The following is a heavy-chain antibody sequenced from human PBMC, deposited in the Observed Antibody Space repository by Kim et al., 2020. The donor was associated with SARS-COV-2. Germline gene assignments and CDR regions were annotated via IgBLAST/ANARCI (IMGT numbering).Heavy chain of an antibody. D-gene: IGHD3-16*01. Sequence: SETLSLTCTVSGVSIDSGVRYWSWIRQRPGKGLEWIGYISYSGITYYNPSLKSRITISRDTSKNQFSLSLTSVTAADTALYYCATGGDFVLRCLDVWGQGTTVTVSS. CDR3: ATGGDFVLRCLDV. V-gene: IGHV4-31*03. CDR1: GVSIDSGVRY. J-gene: IGHJ6*02. CDR2: ISYSGIT.